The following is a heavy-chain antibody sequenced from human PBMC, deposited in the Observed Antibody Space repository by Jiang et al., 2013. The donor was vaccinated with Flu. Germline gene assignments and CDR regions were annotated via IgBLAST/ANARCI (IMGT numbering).Heavy chain of an antibody. CDR1: GFTFSSYG. CDR2: IWYDGSNK. V-gene: IGHV3-33*01. CDR3: ARVLSPASAGYYYYYGMDV. Sequence: SCAASGFTFSSYGMHWVRQAPGKGLEWVAVIWYDGSNKYYADSVKGRFTISRDNSKNTLYLQMNSLRAEDTAVYYCARVLSPASAGYYYYYGMDVWGQGTTVTVSS. J-gene: IGHJ6*02. D-gene: IGHD6-19*01.